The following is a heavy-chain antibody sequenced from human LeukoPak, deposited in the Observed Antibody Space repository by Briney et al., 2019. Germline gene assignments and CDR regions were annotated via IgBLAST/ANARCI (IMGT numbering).Heavy chain of an antibody. CDR2: IYPGDSDT. D-gene: IGHD1-26*01. V-gene: IGHV5-51*01. CDR3: ARDIVGPALDAFDI. Sequence: GESLQISCKGFGYSFTSYWIAWVRQMPGKGLEWMGIIYPGDSDTRYSPSFQGQVTISADKSTTTAYLQWSSLKASDTAMYYCARDIVGPALDAFDIWGQGTMVTVSS. J-gene: IGHJ3*02. CDR1: GYSFTSYW.